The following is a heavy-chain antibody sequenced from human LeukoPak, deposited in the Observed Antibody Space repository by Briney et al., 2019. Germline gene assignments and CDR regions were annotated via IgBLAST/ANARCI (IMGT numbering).Heavy chain of an antibody. V-gene: IGHV3-48*01. J-gene: IGHJ4*02. CDR3: AKEPYYYDSSGYPN. D-gene: IGHD3-22*01. Sequence: GGSLRLSCAASGFTLSSYSMNWVRQAPGKGLEWVSYISSSSSTIYYADSVKGRFTISRDNSKNTLYLQMNSLRAEDTAVYYCAKEPYYYDSSGYPNWGQGTLVTVSS. CDR2: ISSSSSTI. CDR1: GFTLSSYS.